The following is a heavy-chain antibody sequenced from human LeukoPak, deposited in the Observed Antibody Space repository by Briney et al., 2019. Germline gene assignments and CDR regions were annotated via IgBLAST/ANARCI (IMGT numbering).Heavy chain of an antibody. Sequence: SVKVSCKASGGTFSSYAISWVRQAPGQGLEWVGGIIPIFGTANYAQKFQGRVTITADESTSTAHMELSSLRSEDTAVYYCARAAFSSGYYYDYWGQGTLVTVSS. J-gene: IGHJ4*02. V-gene: IGHV1-69*13. D-gene: IGHD3-22*01. CDR3: ARAAFSSGYYYDY. CDR2: IIPIFGTA. CDR1: GGTFSSYA.